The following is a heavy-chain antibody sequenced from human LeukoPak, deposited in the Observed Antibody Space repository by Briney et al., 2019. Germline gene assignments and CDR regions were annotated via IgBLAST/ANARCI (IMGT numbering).Heavy chain of an antibody. D-gene: IGHD6-6*01. V-gene: IGHV4-59*13. CDR2: IYYSGST. CDR3: ARGSIAARNDAFDI. CDR1: GGSISTYL. Sequence: ASETLSLTCTVSGGSISTYLWNWIRQPPGKGLEWIGYIYYSGSTNYNPSLKSRVTISVDTSENQFSLKLRSVTAADTAVYYCARGSIAARNDAFDIWGQGTMVTVSS. J-gene: IGHJ3*02.